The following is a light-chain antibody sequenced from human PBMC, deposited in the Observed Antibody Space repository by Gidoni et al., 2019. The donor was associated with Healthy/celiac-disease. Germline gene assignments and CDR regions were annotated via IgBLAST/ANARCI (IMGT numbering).Light chain of an antibody. CDR2: QDS. V-gene: IGLV3-1*01. Sequence: SYDLTQPPSVSVSPGQTASITCSGDKLGDKYACWYQQKPGQSPVLVIYQDSKRPSGIPARFSGSNSGNTATLTISGTQAMDEADYYCQAWDSSIHVVFGGGTKLTVL. CDR3: QAWDSSIHVV. J-gene: IGLJ2*01. CDR1: KLGDKY.